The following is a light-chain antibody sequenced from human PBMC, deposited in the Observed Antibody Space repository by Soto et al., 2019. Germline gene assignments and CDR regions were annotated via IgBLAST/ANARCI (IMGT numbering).Light chain of an antibody. Sequence: EIVLTQSPGTLSLSPGERATLSSRASQSVSSSYLAWYQQKPGQAPRLLIYGASSRATGIPDRFSGSGSGTDFTLTISRLEPEDFAVYYCQQYGSSPSTFGGGTKVEI. CDR3: QQYGSSPST. V-gene: IGKV3-20*01. J-gene: IGKJ4*01. CDR2: GAS. CDR1: QSVSSSY.